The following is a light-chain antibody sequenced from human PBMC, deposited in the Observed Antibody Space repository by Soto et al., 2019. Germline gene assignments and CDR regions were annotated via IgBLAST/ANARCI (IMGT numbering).Light chain of an antibody. V-gene: IGKV2-28*01. Sequence: DIVMTQSPLSLPVTPGEPASISCRSSQSLLHSNGYNYLDWYLQKPGQSPQLLIYLGSNRASGVPDRFSGRGSGTDVTLKISRVEAEDVGGYYCMRALQSPPDTFGQGTMLEIK. J-gene: IGKJ2*01. CDR2: LGS. CDR1: QSLLHSNGYNY. CDR3: MRALQSPPDT.